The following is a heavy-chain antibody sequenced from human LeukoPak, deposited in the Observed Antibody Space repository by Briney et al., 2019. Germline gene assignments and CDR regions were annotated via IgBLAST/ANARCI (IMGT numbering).Heavy chain of an antibody. Sequence: KTGGSLRLSCAASGLTFSDYYMSWIRQAPGKGLEWVSYISSSSSYTNYADSVKGRFTISRDNAKNSPYLQMNSLRAEDTAVYYCARDYCSGGSCYSDYWGQGTLVTVSS. V-gene: IGHV3-11*06. D-gene: IGHD2-15*01. CDR1: GLTFSDYY. J-gene: IGHJ4*02. CDR2: ISSSSSYT. CDR3: ARDYCSGGSCYSDY.